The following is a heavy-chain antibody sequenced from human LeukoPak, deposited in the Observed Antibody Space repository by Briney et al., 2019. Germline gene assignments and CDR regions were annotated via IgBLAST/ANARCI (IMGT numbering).Heavy chain of an antibody. CDR3: ATQIHGSESYSFDY. CDR2: IYYSGST. CDR1: GGSFISGGHY. Sequence: PSETLSLTCTVSGGSFISGGHYWSWIRQHPGKGLEWIGYIYYSGSTYYNPSLKSRLAISVDTSKNQFSLKLSSVTAADTAVYYCATQIHGSESYSFDYWGQGTLVTVSS. V-gene: IGHV4-31*03. J-gene: IGHJ4*02. D-gene: IGHD3-10*01.